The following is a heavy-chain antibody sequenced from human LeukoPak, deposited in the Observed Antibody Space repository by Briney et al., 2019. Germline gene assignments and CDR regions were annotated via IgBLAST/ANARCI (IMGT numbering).Heavy chain of an antibody. CDR1: GFTFSSYW. CDR3: AKIGFGSGSQYFDC. D-gene: IGHD3-10*01. J-gene: IGHJ4*02. V-gene: IGHV3-74*01. CDR2: INSDGSST. Sequence: GGSLRLSCAASGFTFSSYWMHWVRQAPGKGLVWVSRINSDGSSTSYADSVKGRFTISRDNAKNTLYLQMNSLRAEDTAIYYCAKIGFGSGSQYFDCWGQGTLVTVSS.